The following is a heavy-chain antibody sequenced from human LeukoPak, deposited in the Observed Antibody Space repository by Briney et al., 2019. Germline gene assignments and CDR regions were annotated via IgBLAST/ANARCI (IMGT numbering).Heavy chain of an antibody. CDR2: INHSGST. Sequence: SETLSLTCAVYGGSFSGYYWSWIRQPPGKGLEWIGEINHSGSTNYNPSLKSRVTISVDTSRNQFSLKLSSVTAADTAVYYCARAPNPDFFDDWGQGTLVTVSS. CDR3: ARAPNPDFFDD. J-gene: IGHJ4*02. D-gene: IGHD2-8*01. CDR1: GGSFSGYY. V-gene: IGHV4-34*01.